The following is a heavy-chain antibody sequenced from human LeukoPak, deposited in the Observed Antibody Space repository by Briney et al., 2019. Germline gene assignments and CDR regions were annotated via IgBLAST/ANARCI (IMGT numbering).Heavy chain of an antibody. J-gene: IGHJ4*02. CDR2: MFYTGST. Sequence: SSETLSLTCSVSGDSITMSSFFWGWIRQPPGKGLEWIGTMFYTGSTYYNPSLKSRVTISVDTSRNQFSLTLTSVTAADTGVYYCARPFKNWGQGTLVTVSS. CDR1: GDSITMSSFF. CDR3: ARPFKN. V-gene: IGHV4-39*01.